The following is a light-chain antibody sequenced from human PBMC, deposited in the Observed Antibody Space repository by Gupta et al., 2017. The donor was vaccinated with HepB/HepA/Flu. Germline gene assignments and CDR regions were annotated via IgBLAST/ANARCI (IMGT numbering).Light chain of an antibody. CDR3: CSYAGSYTEV. V-gene: IGLV2-11*01. CDR2: DVS. J-gene: IGLJ1*01. Sequence: QSALTQPRSVSASPGQSVTISCTGTSSDVGGYNYVSWYQQHPGKAPKLMIYDVSKRPSGVPDRVSGSKSGNTASLTISGLQAEDEADYYCCSYAGSYTEVFGTGTKVTVL. CDR1: SSDVGGYNY.